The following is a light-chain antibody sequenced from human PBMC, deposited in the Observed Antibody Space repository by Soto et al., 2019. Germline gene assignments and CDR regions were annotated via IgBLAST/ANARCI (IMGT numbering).Light chain of an antibody. CDR3: QHYDGSLWT. CDR2: VAS. V-gene: IGKV3-20*01. J-gene: IGKJ1*01. Sequence: EIVLTQSPGTLSLSPGERATLSCRTSQTISSSSLAWYQQRPGQAPRLLIYVASSRPTGIPDRFSGSGSGTDFTLTISRLEPEDFAVYYCQHYDGSLWTFGQGTKWISN. CDR1: QTISSSS.